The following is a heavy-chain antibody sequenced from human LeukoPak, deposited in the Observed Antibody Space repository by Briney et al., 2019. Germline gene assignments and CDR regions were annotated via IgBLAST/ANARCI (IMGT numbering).Heavy chain of an antibody. Sequence: KSGGSLRLSCAASGFTFSDYYMSWIRQAPGKGLEWFSYISSSGTTIYYADSVKGRFTISRDNAKNSLYLQMNSLRAEETAVYYCARARAYYYESSLLFDYWGQGTLVTVPS. J-gene: IGHJ4*02. D-gene: IGHD3-22*01. V-gene: IGHV3-11*04. CDR3: ARARAYYYESSLLFDY. CDR2: ISSSGTTI. CDR1: GFTFSDYY.